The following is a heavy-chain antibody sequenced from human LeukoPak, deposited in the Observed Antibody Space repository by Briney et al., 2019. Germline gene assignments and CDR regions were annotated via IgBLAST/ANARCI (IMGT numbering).Heavy chain of an antibody. CDR1: GGSISSYY. D-gene: IGHD3-22*01. Sequence: SETLSLTCTVSGGSISSYYWSWIRQPPGKGLEWIGYIYYSGSTNYNPSLKSRVTISVDTSKNQFSLKLSSVTAADTAVYYCARGYYYDSSGRTPYYFDYRGQGTLVTVSS. V-gene: IGHV4-59*01. J-gene: IGHJ4*02. CDR3: ARGYYYDSSGRTPYYFDY. CDR2: IYYSGST.